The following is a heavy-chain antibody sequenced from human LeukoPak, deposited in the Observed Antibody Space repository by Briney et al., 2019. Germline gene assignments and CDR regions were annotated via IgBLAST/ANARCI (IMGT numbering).Heavy chain of an antibody. CDR3: ARAQGSLYGFDY. Sequence: ASVKVSCKASGYTFTSYYMHWARQAPGQGLEWMGIINPSGGSTSYAQKFQGRVTMTRDMSTSTVYMELSSLRSEDTAVYYCARAQGSLYGFDYWGQGTLVTVSS. V-gene: IGHV1-46*01. J-gene: IGHJ4*02. CDR2: INPSGGST. D-gene: IGHD6-13*01. CDR1: GYTFTSYY.